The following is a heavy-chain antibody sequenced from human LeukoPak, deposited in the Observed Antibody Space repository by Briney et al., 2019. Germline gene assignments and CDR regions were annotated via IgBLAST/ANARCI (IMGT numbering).Heavy chain of an antibody. D-gene: IGHD4-23*01. CDR3: ARGWQLSDYFDY. J-gene: IGHJ4*02. CDR1: GGSISSSSYY. V-gene: IGHV4-39*01. CDR2: IYYSGST. Sequence: SETLSPTCTVSGGSISSSSYYWGWIRQPPGKGLEWIGTIYYSGSTYQDSSLKSRVTISKDTSKNQFSLKLSFVTAADTAVYFCARGWQLSDYFDYWGQGTLVTVSS.